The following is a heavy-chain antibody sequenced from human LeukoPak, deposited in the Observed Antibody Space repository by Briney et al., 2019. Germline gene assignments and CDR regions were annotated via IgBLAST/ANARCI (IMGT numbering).Heavy chain of an antibody. V-gene: IGHV1-69*13. D-gene: IGHD1-26*01. CDR2: IIPIFGTA. CDR3: ARVPYSGTRPWYYYGMDV. CDR1: GGTFSSYA. Sequence: GASVKVSRKASGGTFSSYAISWVRQAPGQGLEWMGGIIPIFGTANYAQKFQGRVTITADESTSTAYMELSSLRSEDTAVYYCARVPYSGTRPWYYYGMDVWGQGTTVTVSS. J-gene: IGHJ6*02.